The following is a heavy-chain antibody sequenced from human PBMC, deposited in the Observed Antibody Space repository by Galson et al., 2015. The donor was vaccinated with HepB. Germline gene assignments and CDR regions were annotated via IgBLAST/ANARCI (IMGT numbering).Heavy chain of an antibody. D-gene: IGHD3-3*01. V-gene: IGHV1-18*04. J-gene: IGHJ5*02. CDR1: GYTFTSYG. CDR2: ISAYNGNT. Sequence: SVKVSCKASGYTFTSYGISWVRQAPGQGLEWMGWISAYNGNTNYAQKLQGRVTMTTDTSTSTAYMELRSLRSDDTAVYYCARDHPYYDFWSALKGFDPWGQGTLVTASS. CDR3: ARDHPYYDFWSALKGFDP.